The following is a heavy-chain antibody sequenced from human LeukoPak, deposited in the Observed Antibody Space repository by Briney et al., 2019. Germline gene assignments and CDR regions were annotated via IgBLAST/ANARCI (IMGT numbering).Heavy chain of an antibody. Sequence: GGSLRLSCVASGFTFSSSGMHWVRQAPGKGLEWVAVISNDGSNKYYADSVKGRFTISRDNSKNTLYPQMNSLRAEDTAVYYCAKEKYYYDSSGNLDYWGQGTLVTVSS. CDR3: AKEKYYYDSSGNLDY. CDR1: GFTFSSSG. D-gene: IGHD3-22*01. V-gene: IGHV3-30*18. J-gene: IGHJ4*02. CDR2: ISNDGSNK.